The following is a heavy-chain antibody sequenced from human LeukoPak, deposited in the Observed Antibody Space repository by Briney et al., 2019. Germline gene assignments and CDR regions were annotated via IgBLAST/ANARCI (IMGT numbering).Heavy chain of an antibody. D-gene: IGHD6-13*01. CDR3: AINGIAAAGYFDY. J-gene: IGHJ4*02. CDR1: IHLQTY. V-gene: IGHV3-66*01. Sequence: PGGSLGDSFLSSVCIHLQTYWSAVGQAPGKGLEGVSVIYSGGSTYYADSVKGRFTISRDNSKNPLYLQMNSLRAEYTALYYCAINGIAAAGYFDYWGQGTLVTVSS. CDR2: IYSGGST.